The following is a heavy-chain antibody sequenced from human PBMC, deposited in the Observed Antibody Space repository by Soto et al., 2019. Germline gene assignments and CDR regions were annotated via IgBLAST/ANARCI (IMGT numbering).Heavy chain of an antibody. CDR2: IYYSGST. CDR3: ARLTKGYCSGNICFPF. CDR1: GGSISSYY. V-gene: IGHV4-59*08. D-gene: IGHD2-15*01. Sequence: SETLSLTCTVSGGSISSYYWGWIRQPPGKGLEWIGYIYYSGSTNYNPSLTSRVTISVDTSKNQFSLTLSSVTAADTAVYYCARLTKGYCSGNICFPFWGHGTLVTVSS. J-gene: IGHJ4*01.